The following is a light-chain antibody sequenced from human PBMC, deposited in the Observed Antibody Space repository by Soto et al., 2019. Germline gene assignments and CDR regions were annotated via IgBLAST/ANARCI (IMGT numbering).Light chain of an antibody. V-gene: IGLV2-11*01. Sequence: QSALTQPRSASGSPGQSITISCTGTSSDVGGYNYVSWYQQHPAKAPKLIIFDVSKRPSGVPNRFSGSKSGNTASLTISGXXXXXXADYYCCSYVGRNTYVFGTGTKLTVL. CDR3: CSYVGRNTYV. J-gene: IGLJ1*01. CDR2: DVS. CDR1: SSDVGGYNY.